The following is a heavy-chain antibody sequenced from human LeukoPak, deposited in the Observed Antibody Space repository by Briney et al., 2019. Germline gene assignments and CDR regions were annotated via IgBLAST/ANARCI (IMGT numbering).Heavy chain of an antibody. CDR3: ARDRPGGYFDY. J-gene: IGHJ4*02. D-gene: IGHD4-23*01. V-gene: IGHV3-7*01. CDR1: GFTFSRDW. CDR2: MKEDGSKK. Sequence: GGSLRLSCAASGFTFSRDWMSWVRQAPGKGLEWVANMKEDGSKKDYMESVKGRFTISRDNAKNSLYLQMSSLRAEDTAVYYCARDRPGGYFDYWGQGALVTVSS.